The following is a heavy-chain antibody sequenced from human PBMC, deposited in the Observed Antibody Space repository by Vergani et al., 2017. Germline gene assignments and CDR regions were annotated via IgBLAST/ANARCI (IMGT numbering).Heavy chain of an antibody. CDR3: AKNSYSSGAPGYFDL. D-gene: IGHD6-19*01. CDR1: GGTFSSYA. Sequence: QVQLVQSGAEVKKPGSSVKVSCKASGGTFSSYAISWVRQAPGQGLEWMGGIIPIFGTANYAQKFQGRVTITADESTSTAYMELNSLRAEDTAVYYCAKNSYSSGAPGYFDLWGRGTLVTVSS. V-gene: IGHV1-69*01. J-gene: IGHJ2*01. CDR2: IIPIFGTA.